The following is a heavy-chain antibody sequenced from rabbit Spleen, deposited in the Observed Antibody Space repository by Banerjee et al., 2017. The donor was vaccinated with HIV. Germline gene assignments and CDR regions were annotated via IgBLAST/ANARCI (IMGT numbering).Heavy chain of an antibody. Sequence: QSLEESGGDLVKPGASLTLTCTASGVSFSNNQYMCWVRQAPGKGLEWIACIEGGSSAFSYFARWAKGRFTISKTSSTTVTLQMTSLTAADTATYFCARDLTSVVGWNFNLWGQGTLVTVS. CDR3: ARDLTSVVGWNFNL. CDR2: IEGGSSAFS. D-gene: IGHD1-1*01. V-gene: IGHV1S40*01. CDR1: GVSFSNNQY. J-gene: IGHJ4*01.